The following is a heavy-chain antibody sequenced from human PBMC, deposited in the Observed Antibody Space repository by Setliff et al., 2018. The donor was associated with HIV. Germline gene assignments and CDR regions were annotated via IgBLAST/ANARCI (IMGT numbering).Heavy chain of an antibody. CDR1: GGSINSYY. Sequence: PSETLSLTCTVSGGSINSYYWSWIRQPPGKGLEWIGYIYYDGSTNFNPATNYNPSLKSRVTISLDTSKNHFSLRLSSVTAADTAVYYCARHYYTDPFDYWGQGTLVTVSS. CDR2: IYYDGSTNFNPAT. D-gene: IGHD3-22*01. V-gene: IGHV4-59*12. J-gene: IGHJ4*02. CDR3: ARHYYTDPFDY.